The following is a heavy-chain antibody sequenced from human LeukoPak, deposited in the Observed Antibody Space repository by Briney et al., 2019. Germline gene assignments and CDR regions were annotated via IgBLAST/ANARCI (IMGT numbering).Heavy chain of an antibody. J-gene: IGHJ4*02. CDR3: AKEHAVGGTDFDY. CDR1: GFTFSSYA. V-gene: IGHV3-23*01. CDR2: ISGSGGYT. Sequence: GGSLRLSCAASGFTFSSYAMSWVRQAPGKGLEWVSAISGSGGYTYYTDSVKSRFTISRDNSNNTLYLQMNSLRAEDTAIYYCAKEHAVGGTDFDYWGQGTLVTVSS. D-gene: IGHD1-26*01.